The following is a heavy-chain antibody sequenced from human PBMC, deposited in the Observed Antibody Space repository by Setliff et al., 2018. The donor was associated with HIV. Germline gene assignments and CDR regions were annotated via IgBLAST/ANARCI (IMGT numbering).Heavy chain of an antibody. Sequence: GGSLRLSCAASGFTFSSYAMHWVRQAPGKGLEWVAVISYDGSNKYYADSVKGRFTISRDNSKNTLYLQMNSLRAEDTAVYYCAREPDYGIRDAFDIWGQGTMVTVSS. CDR1: GFTFSSYA. V-gene: IGHV3-30*04. CDR2: ISYDGSNK. D-gene: IGHD4-17*01. J-gene: IGHJ3*02. CDR3: AREPDYGIRDAFDI.